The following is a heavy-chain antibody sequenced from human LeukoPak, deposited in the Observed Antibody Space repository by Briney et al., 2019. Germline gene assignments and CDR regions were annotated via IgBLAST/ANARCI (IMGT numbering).Heavy chain of an antibody. Sequence: PGGSLRLSCAASGFTFSSYWMSWVRQAPGKGLEWVANIKQDGSEKYYVDSVKGRFTISRDNAKNSLSLQMNSLRAEDTAVYYCATGSSVGGPLYYFDYWGQGTLVTVSS. CDR1: GFTFSSYW. J-gene: IGHJ4*02. V-gene: IGHV3-7*01. CDR2: IKQDGSEK. D-gene: IGHD4-23*01. CDR3: ATGSSVGGPLYYFDY.